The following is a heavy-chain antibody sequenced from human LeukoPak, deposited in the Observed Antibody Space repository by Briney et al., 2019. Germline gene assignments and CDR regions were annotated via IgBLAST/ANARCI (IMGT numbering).Heavy chain of an antibody. Sequence: GRSLRLSCAASGFTFSSYAMHWVRQAPGKGLEWVAVISYDGSNKYYADSVKGRFTISRDNSKNTLYLQMNSLRAEDTAVYYCARDVKRYSSGWRYYGMDVWGQGTTVTVSS. J-gene: IGHJ6*02. CDR3: ARDVKRYSSGWRYYGMDV. D-gene: IGHD6-19*01. CDR1: GFTFSSYA. V-gene: IGHV3-30-3*01. CDR2: ISYDGSNK.